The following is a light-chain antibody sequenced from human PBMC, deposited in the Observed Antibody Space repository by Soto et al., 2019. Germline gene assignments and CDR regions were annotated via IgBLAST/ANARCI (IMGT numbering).Light chain of an antibody. J-gene: IGKJ4*01. V-gene: IGKV3-15*01. CDR3: QRFNRWPLA. CDR1: HTVGTT. Sequence: IELTQSPAALSVSPGERATLSCWASHTVGTTLNWYQQKPGQAPRLLIYDTYIRATGVPARFSGSGSGTEFTLTIDSLQSEDFGVYYCQRFNRWPLAFGGGTKVDIK. CDR2: DTY.